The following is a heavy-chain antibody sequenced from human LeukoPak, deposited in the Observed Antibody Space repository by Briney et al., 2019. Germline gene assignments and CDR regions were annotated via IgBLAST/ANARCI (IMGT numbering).Heavy chain of an antibody. CDR1: RFTFSDYY. D-gene: IGHD6-13*01. CDR2: ISSSSSYI. J-gene: IGHJ6*02. CDR3: ARDLAAMDV. Sequence: GGSLRLSCAASRFTFSDYYMSWIRQAPGKGLEWVSSISSSSSYIYYADSVKGRFTISRDNAKNSLYLQMNSLRAEDTAVYYCARDLAAMDVWGQGTTVTVSS. V-gene: IGHV3-11*06.